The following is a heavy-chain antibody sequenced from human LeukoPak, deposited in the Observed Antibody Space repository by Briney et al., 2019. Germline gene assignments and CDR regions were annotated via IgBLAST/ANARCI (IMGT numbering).Heavy chain of an antibody. CDR3: ARWMIGSNWGFDH. CDR2: ISADGNII. Sequence: GGSLRLSCEASGFTFRNYYISWFRQAPGKGLEWVSWISADGNIIRYADSVKGRFIISRDNTGNSLYLQMNSLRADDTALYYCARWMIGSNWGFDHWGQGTLVTVSS. D-gene: IGHD5-24*01. V-gene: IGHV3-11*01. J-gene: IGHJ4*02. CDR1: GFTFRNYY.